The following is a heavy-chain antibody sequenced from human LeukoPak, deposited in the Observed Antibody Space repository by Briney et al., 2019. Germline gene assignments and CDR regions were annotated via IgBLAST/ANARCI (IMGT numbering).Heavy chain of an antibody. V-gene: IGHV3-53*01. CDR3: ARGVYSSSYTFNWFDP. Sequence: GRSLRLSCAASGFTFSSYGMHWVRQAPGKGLEWVSVIYSGGSTYYADSVKGRFTISRDNSKNTLYLQMNSLRAEDTAVYYCARGVYSSSYTFNWFDPWGQGTLVTVSS. CDR2: IYSGGST. D-gene: IGHD6-13*01. CDR1: GFTFSSYG. J-gene: IGHJ5*02.